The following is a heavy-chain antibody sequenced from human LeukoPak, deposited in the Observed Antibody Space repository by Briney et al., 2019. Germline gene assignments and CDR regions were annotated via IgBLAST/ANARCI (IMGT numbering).Heavy chain of an antibody. CDR3: ARLPHYYDSSGYYSFDY. V-gene: IGHV3-21*01. J-gene: IGHJ4*02. CDR1: GFTFSSYS. CDR2: ISSSSSYI. Sequence: GGSLRLSCAASGFTFSSYSMNWVRQAPGKGLEWVSSISSSSSYIYYADSVKGRFTISRDNAKNSLYLQMNSLRAEDTAVYYCARLPHYYDSSGYYSFDYWGQGTLVTVSS. D-gene: IGHD3-22*01.